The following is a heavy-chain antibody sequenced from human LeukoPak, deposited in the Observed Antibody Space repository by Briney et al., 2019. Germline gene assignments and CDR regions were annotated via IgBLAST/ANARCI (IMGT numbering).Heavy chain of an antibody. CDR3: ANEDYYYYYMDV. V-gene: IGHV4-38-2*02. J-gene: IGHJ6*03. D-gene: IGHD1-1*01. CDR2: IYHSGGT. Sequence: SETLSLTCTVSGYSISSGYYWGWIRQPPGKGLEWIGSIYHSGGTYYNPSLKSRVTISVDTSKNQFSLKLSSVTAADTAVYYCANEDYYYYYMDVWGKGTTVTVSS. CDR1: GYSISSGYY.